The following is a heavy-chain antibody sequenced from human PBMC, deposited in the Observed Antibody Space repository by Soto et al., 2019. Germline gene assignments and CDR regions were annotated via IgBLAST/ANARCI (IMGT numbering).Heavy chain of an antibody. Sequence: SETLSLTCTVSGDSISTVDYFWAWVRQPPGQALEYIGYIYKSATTYYNPSFESRVAISLDTSKSQFSLNVTSLTAADTAVYFCARGRYCLTGRCFPNWFDSWGQGTLVTVSS. CDR2: IYKSATT. J-gene: IGHJ5*01. D-gene: IGHD2-15*01. V-gene: IGHV4-30-4*01. CDR1: GDSISTVDYF. CDR3: ARGRYCLTGRCFPNWFDS.